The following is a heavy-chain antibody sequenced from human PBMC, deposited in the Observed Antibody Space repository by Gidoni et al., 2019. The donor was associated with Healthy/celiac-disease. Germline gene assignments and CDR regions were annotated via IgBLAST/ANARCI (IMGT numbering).Heavy chain of an antibody. J-gene: IGHJ6*02. CDR2: FDPEDGET. D-gene: IGHD4-17*01. CDR3: ATAGMTTVTTNHYYYYGMDV. V-gene: IGHV1-24*01. CDR1: GYTLTDLS. Sequence: QVQLVQSGAEVKKPGASVKVSCKVSGYTLTDLSLPWVRPAPGKGLEWMGGFDPEDGETIYAQKFQGRVTMTEDTSTDTAYMELSSLRSEDTAVYYCATAGMTTVTTNHYYYYGMDVWGQGTTVTVSS.